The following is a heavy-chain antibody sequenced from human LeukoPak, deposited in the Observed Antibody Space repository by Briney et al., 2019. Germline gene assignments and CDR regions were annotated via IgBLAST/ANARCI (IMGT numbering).Heavy chain of an antibody. Sequence: GGSLRLSCAASGFTFSSYAMSWVRQAPGKGLEWVSAISGSGGSTYYTDSVKGRFTISRDNSKNTLYLQMNSLRAEDTAVYYCAKESSVLLWFGEPIGGCFDPWGRGTLVTVSS. CDR1: GFTFSSYA. V-gene: IGHV3-23*01. CDR3: AKESSVLLWFGEPIGGCFDP. J-gene: IGHJ2*01. CDR2: ISGSGGST. D-gene: IGHD3-10*01.